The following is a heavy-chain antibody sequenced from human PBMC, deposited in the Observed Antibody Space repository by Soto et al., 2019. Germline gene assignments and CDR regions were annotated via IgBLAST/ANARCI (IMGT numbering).Heavy chain of an antibody. CDR3: ARVHNWNYGPGDAFDI. Sequence: GRSRRLSCASSGFSVSSNYISWVRQAPGKGLEWLSVIYSGGSTYYADSVKGRFTSARDNFKNTLYLQMNSLRAEDTAVYYCARVHNWNYGPGDAFDIWGQATMVT. J-gene: IGHJ3*02. V-gene: IGHV3-53*01. CDR1: GFSVSSNY. D-gene: IGHD1-7*01. CDR2: IYSGGST.